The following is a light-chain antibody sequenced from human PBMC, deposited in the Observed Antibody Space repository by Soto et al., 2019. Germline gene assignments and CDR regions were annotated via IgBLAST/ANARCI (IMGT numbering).Light chain of an antibody. CDR3: QQYNNWPQT. J-gene: IGKJ2*01. V-gene: IGKV3-15*01. CDR1: QSVSSN. Sequence: EIVMTQSPATLSVSPWERATLSCRASQSVSSNVAWYQQKPGQAPRRLIYGASTRATGIPARFSGSGSGTEFTLTISSLPSEDFAVYYCQQYNNWPQTFGQGTKLEIK. CDR2: GAS.